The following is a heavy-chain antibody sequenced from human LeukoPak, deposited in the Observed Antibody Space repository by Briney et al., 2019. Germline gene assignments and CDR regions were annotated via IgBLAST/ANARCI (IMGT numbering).Heavy chain of an antibody. CDR1: GYTFTGYY. D-gene: IGHD2-15*01. J-gene: IGHJ4*02. CDR3: ARSRSVAATLYYFDY. Sequence: ASVKVSCKASGYTFTGYYMHWVRQAPGQGLEWMGWINPNSGGTNYAQKFQGRVTMTRDTSISTAYMELSRLRSDDTAVYYCARSRSVAATLYYFDYWGQGALVTASS. CDR2: INPNSGGT. V-gene: IGHV1-2*02.